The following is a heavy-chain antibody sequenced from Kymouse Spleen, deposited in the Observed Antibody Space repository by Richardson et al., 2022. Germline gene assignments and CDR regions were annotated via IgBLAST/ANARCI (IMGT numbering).Heavy chain of an antibody. CDR2: IKQDGSEK. D-gene: IGHD6-19*01. V-gene: IGHV3-7*01. Sequence: EVQLVESGGGLVQPGGSLRLSCAASGFTFSSYWMSWVRQAPGKGLEWVANIKQDGSEKYYVDSVKGRFTISRDNAKNSLYLQMNSLRAEDTAVYYCARAAVADPYYYYYYGMDVWGQGTTVTVSS. J-gene: IGHJ6*02. CDR1: GFTFSSYW. CDR3: ARAAVADPYYYYYYGMDV.